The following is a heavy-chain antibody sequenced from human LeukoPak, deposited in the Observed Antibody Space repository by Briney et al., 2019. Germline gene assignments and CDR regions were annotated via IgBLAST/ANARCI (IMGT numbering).Heavy chain of an antibody. CDR3: ATLVIAVAGGFGDY. Sequence: ASVKVSCKASGYIFTDYYMHWVRQAPGQELGWMGRINPNSGGTNYAQKFQGRVTMTRDTSISTGYMELSRLRSDDTAVYYCATLVIAVAGGFGDYWGQGTLVTVSS. J-gene: IGHJ4*02. D-gene: IGHD6-19*01. CDR1: GYIFTDYY. V-gene: IGHV1-2*06. CDR2: INPNSGGT.